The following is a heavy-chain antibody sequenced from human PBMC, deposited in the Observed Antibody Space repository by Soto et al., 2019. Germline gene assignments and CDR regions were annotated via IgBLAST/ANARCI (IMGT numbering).Heavy chain of an antibody. J-gene: IGHJ3*02. CDR2: ISGSGGST. V-gene: IGHV3-23*01. CDR1: GFTFSSYA. D-gene: IGHD2-15*01. Sequence: GGSLRLSCAASGFTFSSYAMSWVRQAPGKGLEWVSAISGSGGSTYYADSVKGRFTISRDNAKNSLYLQMNSLRAEDTAVYYCAIEYCSCGSCYSAAFDIWGQGTMVTVSS. CDR3: AIEYCSCGSCYSAAFDI.